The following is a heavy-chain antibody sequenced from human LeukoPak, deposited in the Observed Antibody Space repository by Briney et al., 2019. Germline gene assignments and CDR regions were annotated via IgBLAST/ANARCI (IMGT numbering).Heavy chain of an antibody. D-gene: IGHD3-10*01. CDR3: ASQGSLSGSGSYSLDY. V-gene: IGHV4-30-2*01. J-gene: IGHJ4*02. Sequence: SETLSLTCAVSGDSISSGGYSWSWIRQPPGKGLEWIVYIYHSGSTYYNPFLKSRVTISVDRSKNQFSLKLSSVTAADTAVYYCASQGSLSGSGSYSLDYWGQGTLVTVSS. CDR1: GDSISSGGYS. CDR2: IYHSGST.